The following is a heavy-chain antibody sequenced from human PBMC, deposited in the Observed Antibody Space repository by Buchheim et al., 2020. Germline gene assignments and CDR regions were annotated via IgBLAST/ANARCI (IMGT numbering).Heavy chain of an antibody. D-gene: IGHD4-17*01. CDR1: GFTFGSYA. CDR3: AKEGVDAFTVTKRGYFDY. V-gene: IGHV3-30*18. Sequence: QVQLVESGGGVVQPGRSLRLSCAASGFTFGSYAVHWVRQAPGKGLEWVAIIYYDGSEKYYADSVKGRFTISRDNSKNTLYLQMNSLRAEDTAVYYCAKEGVDAFTVTKRGYFDYWGQGTL. J-gene: IGHJ4*02. CDR2: IYYDGSEK.